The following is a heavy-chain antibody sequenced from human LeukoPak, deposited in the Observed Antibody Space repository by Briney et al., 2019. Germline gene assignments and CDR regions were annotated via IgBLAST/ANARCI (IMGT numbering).Heavy chain of an antibody. D-gene: IGHD5-24*01. CDR1: GYTFTTYA. CDR3: AREPRDGYNDY. V-gene: IGHV7-4-1*02. CDR2: INTNTGNP. J-gene: IGHJ4*02. Sequence: EASVKVSCKASGYTFTTYAMNWVRQAPGQGLEWMGWINTNTGNPTYAQGFTGRFVFSLDTSVSTAYLQISSLKAEDTAVYYCAREPRDGYNDYWGQGTLVTVSS.